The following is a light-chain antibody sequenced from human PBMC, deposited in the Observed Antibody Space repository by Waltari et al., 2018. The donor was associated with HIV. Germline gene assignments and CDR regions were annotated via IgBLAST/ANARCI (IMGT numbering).Light chain of an antibody. V-gene: IGLV1-47*01. CDR3: AVWDDSLRSLV. J-gene: IGLJ1*01. CDR1: SSNIGKNI. Sequence: QSVVTQPPSSSGTPGQRVSISCSGGSSNIGKNIVYWYQQVPGPAPKLLVYGDDQRPSGVPGRFSGSKSGTSASLAISGLRSEDEADYFCAVWDDSLRSLVFGIGTKVSVL. CDR2: GDD.